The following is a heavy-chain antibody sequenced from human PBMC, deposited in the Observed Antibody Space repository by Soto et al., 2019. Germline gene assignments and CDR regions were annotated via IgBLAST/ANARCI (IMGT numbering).Heavy chain of an antibody. V-gene: IGHV4-59*12. CDR3: ASSPRSIAAGGIVY. CDR2: IYYSGST. J-gene: IGHJ4*02. D-gene: IGHD6-13*01. Sequence: SETLSLTCTVSGGSISSYYWSWIRQPPGKGLEWIGYIYYSGSTNYNPSLKSRVTISVDKSKNQFSLRLSSVTAADTAVYYWASSPRSIAAGGIVYWGQGILVTVSS. CDR1: GGSISSYY.